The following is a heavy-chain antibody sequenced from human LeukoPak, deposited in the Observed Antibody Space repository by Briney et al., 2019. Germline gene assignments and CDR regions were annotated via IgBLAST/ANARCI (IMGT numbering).Heavy chain of an antibody. Sequence: GGSLRLSCAVSGFTFATSWMSWVRQAPGKGLEWVGRIKTKTDGGTTDYAAPVKGRFTISRDDSKNTLYLQMNSLKTEDTAVYYCGTGSAFDFWGRGIMVTVSS. CDR3: GTGSAFDF. CDR1: GFTFATSW. V-gene: IGHV3-15*01. J-gene: IGHJ3*01. D-gene: IGHD1-14*01. CDR2: IKTKTDGGTT.